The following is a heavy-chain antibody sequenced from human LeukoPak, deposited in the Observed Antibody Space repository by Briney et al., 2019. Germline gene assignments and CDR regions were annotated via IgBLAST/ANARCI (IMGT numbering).Heavy chain of an antibody. CDR3: ARHRQHSYGYGIDY. Sequence: PSETLSLTCTVSGGSISSYYWSWIRQPPGKGPEWIGYIYYSGSTNYNPSLKSRVTISVDTSKNQFSLKLSSVTAADTAVYYCARHRQHSYGYGIDYWGQGTLVTVSS. V-gene: IGHV4-59*08. D-gene: IGHD5-18*01. CDR2: IYYSGST. CDR1: GGSISSYY. J-gene: IGHJ4*02.